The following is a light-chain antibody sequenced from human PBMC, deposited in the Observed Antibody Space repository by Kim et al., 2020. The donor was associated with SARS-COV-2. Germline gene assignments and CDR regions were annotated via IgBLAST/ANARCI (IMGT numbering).Light chain of an antibody. V-gene: IGKV1-9*01. CDR2: AAS. CDR3: QELNSFPP. J-gene: IGKJ5*01. Sequence: SASVGDRVTITCRASHDISSYLAWYQQKPGKAPNLLISAASTLHSGVPSRFSGSGSGTDFTLTITGLQPEDFVTYYCQELNSFPPFGQGTRLEIK. CDR1: HDISSY.